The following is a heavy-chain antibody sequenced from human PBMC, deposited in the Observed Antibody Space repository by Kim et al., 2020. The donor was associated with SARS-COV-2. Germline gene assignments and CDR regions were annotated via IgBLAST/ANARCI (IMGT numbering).Heavy chain of an antibody. CDR3: AKADWNDVYGMDV. V-gene: IGHV3-33*06. J-gene: IGHJ6*02. CDR1: GFTFSSYG. Sequence: GGSLRLSCAASGFTFSSYGMHWVRQAPGTGLEWVAIIWNDGSNKYYADSVKGRFTISRDNSKNTLYLQMNSLRAEDTAVYYCAKADWNDVYGMDVWGQGTTVTVSS. D-gene: IGHD1-1*01. CDR2: IWNDGSNK.